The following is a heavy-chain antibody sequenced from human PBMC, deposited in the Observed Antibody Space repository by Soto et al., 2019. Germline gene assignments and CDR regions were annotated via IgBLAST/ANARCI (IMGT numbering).Heavy chain of an antibody. CDR1: GGSVSSGNHY. V-gene: IGHV4-61*01. CDR2: IYNSGST. J-gene: IGHJ4*02. D-gene: IGHD3-16*01. CDR3: AREFTF. Sequence: QVQLQESGPGLVKPSETLSLTCTVSGGSVSSGNHYWSWIRQPPGKGLEWIGHIYNSGSTNYNPSLKSRVTISVDTSKIQFSLKLSSVTAADTAVYYCAREFTFWGQGTLVTVSS.